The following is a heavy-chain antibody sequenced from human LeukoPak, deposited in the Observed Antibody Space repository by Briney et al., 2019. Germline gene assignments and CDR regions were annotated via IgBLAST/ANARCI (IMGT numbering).Heavy chain of an antibody. CDR3: AKDPRGSGWSPFDY. D-gene: IGHD6-19*01. J-gene: IGHJ4*02. CDR1: GFTLSSYG. CDR2: ISYDGSNK. Sequence: GGSLRLSCAASGFTLSSYGMHWVGQALGKGLEWVAVISYDGSNKYYADSVKGRFTISRDNSKHTLYLQMNSLRAEDTAVYYCAKDPRGSGWSPFDYWGQGTLVTVSS. V-gene: IGHV3-30*18.